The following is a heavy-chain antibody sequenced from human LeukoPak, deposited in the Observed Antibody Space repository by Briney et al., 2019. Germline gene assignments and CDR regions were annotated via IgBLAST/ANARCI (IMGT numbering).Heavy chain of an antibody. V-gene: IGHV3-66*01. D-gene: IGHD6-6*01. CDR1: GFIVSSNY. CDR2: IYSGGRT. CDR3: AREASIVVRCSDY. J-gene: IGHJ4*02. Sequence: GGSLRLSCAVSGFIVSSNYMTWVRQAPGKGLEWVSVIYSGGRTYYADSVKGRFTTFRDNSKNTLYLQMNSLRAEDTAVYYCAREASIVVRCSDYWGQGTLVTVSS.